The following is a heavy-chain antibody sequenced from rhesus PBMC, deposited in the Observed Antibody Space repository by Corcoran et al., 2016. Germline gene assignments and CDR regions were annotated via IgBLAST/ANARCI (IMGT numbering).Heavy chain of an antibody. D-gene: IGHD5-42*01. V-gene: IGHV4S14*01. CDR2: LYGSGGSN. CDR3: ARVRSSWSEWDTVGTEWYFDL. Sequence: QVQLQESGPGLVKPSETLSLTCAVSGYSISSGYYWGWIRQPPGKGVEGIGRLYGSGGSNYFNPSLKSRVTLSVDTSKNQFSLKLSSVTAADTAVYYCARVRSSWSEWDTVGTEWYFDLWGPGTPITISS. J-gene: IGHJ2*01. CDR1: GYSISSGYY.